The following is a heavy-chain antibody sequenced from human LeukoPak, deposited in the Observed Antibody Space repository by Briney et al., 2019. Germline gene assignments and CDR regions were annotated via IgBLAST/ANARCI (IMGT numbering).Heavy chain of an antibody. D-gene: IGHD3-16*01. CDR3: ARDRSAYTTSPFGIY. Sequence: GASVKVSCKASGYTFTSYYMHWVRQAPGQGLEWMGWINPNSGATNYAQKFQDRVTMTRDTSISTAYMELGRLRSDDTAVYYCARDRSAYTTSPFGIYWGQGTVVTVSS. V-gene: IGHV1-2*02. J-gene: IGHJ4*02. CDR2: INPNSGAT. CDR1: GYTFTSYY.